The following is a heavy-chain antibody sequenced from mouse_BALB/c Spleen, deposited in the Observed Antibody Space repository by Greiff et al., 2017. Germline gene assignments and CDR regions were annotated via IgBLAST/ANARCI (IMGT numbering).Heavy chain of an antibody. J-gene: IGHJ1*01. Sequence: EVHLVESGGGLVQPGGSRELSCAASGFTFSSFGMHWVRQAPEKGLEWVAYISSGSSTIYYADTVKGRFTISRDNPKNTLFLQMTSLRSEDTAMYYCARSYDGYYGWYFDVWGAGTTVTVSS. CDR3: ARSYDGYYGWYFDV. D-gene: IGHD2-3*01. V-gene: IGHV5-17*02. CDR1: GFTFSSFG. CDR2: ISSGSSTI.